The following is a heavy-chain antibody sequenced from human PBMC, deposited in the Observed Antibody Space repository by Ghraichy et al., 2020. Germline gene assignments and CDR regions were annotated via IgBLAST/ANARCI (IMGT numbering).Heavy chain of an antibody. CDR2: IYYSGST. J-gene: IGHJ6*02. D-gene: IGHD2-2*02. V-gene: IGHV4-59*01. Sequence: SETLSLTCTVSGGSISSYYWSWIRQPPGKGLEWIGYIYYSGSTNYNPSLKSRVTISVDTSKNQFSLKLSSVTAADTAVYYCARDRADCSSTSCYRSDGMDVWGQGTTVTVSS. CDR3: ARDRADCSSTSCYRSDGMDV. CDR1: GGSISSYY.